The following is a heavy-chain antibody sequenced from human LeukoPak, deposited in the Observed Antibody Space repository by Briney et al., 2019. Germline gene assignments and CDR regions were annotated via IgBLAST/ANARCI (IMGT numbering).Heavy chain of an antibody. Sequence: GESLKISCKGSGYSFTSYWIGWVRQMPGKGLEWMGIIYAGDSDTRYSPSFQGQVTISVDKSISTAYLQWSSLQASDTAMYYCARAIGTSQFYFYYGMDVWGQGTRSPSP. J-gene: IGHJ6*02. CDR3: ARAIGTSQFYFYYGMDV. V-gene: IGHV5-51*01. CDR1: GYSFTSYW. CDR2: IYAGDSDT. D-gene: IGHD2-2*01.